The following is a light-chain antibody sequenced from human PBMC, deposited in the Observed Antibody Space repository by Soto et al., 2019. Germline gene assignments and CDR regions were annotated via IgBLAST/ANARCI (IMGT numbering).Light chain of an antibody. V-gene: IGLV2-14*03. Sequence: HSVLTKPASVTGLPGQSITISCTRASTDVDGYDYVSWYQQHPGQAPELIIFDVNNRPSGVSSRFSGSKSGDTASLTISGLQAEDDADYYCSSYTSSAPFYVFATGTKVTVL. CDR1: STDVDGYDY. J-gene: IGLJ1*01. CDR3: SSYTSSAPFYV. CDR2: DVN.